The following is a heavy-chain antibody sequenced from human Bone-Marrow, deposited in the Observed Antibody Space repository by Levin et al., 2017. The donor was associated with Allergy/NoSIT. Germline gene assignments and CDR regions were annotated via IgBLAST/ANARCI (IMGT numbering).Heavy chain of an antibody. CDR1: GYTLTHYY. CDR3: ARDLGVNTLEDTDY. Sequence: EASVKVSCKASGYTLTHYYMHWVRQAPGQGLEWMGWINPNSGATNYAQKFQGRVTMTGDTSISTAYMELSRLRSDDTAVYFCARDLGVNTLEDTDYWGQGTLVTVSS. CDR2: INPNSGAT. V-gene: IGHV1-2*02. J-gene: IGHJ4*02. D-gene: IGHD4-23*01.